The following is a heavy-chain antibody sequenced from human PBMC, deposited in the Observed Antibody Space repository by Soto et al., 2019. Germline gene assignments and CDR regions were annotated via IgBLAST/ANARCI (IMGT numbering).Heavy chain of an antibody. CDR1: GFSLSTRGVG. CDR3: AHPKNPMVGPFDY. J-gene: IGHJ4*02. Sequence: QITLKESGPPLVKPTQTLTLTCSISGFSLSTRGVGVGWIRQPPGKALEWLALIYWDDDKRYSPSLKSRLTNPWDPLKNPVVLTMPNMDPVDTATYYCAHPKNPMVGPFDYWGQGTLVTVSS. CDR2: IYWDDDK. V-gene: IGHV2-5*02. D-gene: IGHD3-10*01.